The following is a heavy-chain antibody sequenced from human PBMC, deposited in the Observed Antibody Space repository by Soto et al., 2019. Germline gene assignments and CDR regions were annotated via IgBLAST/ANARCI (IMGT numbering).Heavy chain of an antibody. V-gene: IGHV1-69*02. J-gene: IGHJ4*02. CDR2: IIPILGIA. CDR3: ATTPLIVATITGFDY. Sequence: GASVKVSCKASGGTFSSYTISWVRQAPGQGLEWMGRIIPILGIANYAQKFQGRVTITADKSTSTAYMELSSLRSEDTAVYYCATTPLIVATITGFDYWGQGTLVTVSS. CDR1: GGTFSSYT. D-gene: IGHD5-12*01.